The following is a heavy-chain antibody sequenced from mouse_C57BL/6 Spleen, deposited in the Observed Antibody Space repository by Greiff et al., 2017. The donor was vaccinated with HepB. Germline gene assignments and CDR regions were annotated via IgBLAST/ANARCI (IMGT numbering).Heavy chain of an antibody. CDR2: ISDGGSYT. CDR1: GFTFSSYA. D-gene: IGHD1-1*01. J-gene: IGHJ4*01. Sequence: EVQVVESGGGLVKPGGSLKLSCAASGFTFSSYAMFWVRQTPEKRLEWVATISDGGSYTYYPDNVKGRITISRDNAKNNLYLQMSHLKSEDTAMYYCGRRYGNSYDAMDYWGQGTSVTVSS. V-gene: IGHV5-4*01. CDR3: GRRYGNSYDAMDY.